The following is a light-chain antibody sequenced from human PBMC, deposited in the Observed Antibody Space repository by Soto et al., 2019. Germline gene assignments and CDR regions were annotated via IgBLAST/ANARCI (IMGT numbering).Light chain of an antibody. Sequence: QSALTQPASVSGSPGQSITISCTGSSSDGGTYNLVSWYQQHPGKAPKLIISEGSKRPSGVSTRFSGSKSGNTASLTISGLQPEDEADYYCCSYAGSSTYVVFGGGTKLTVL. CDR2: EGS. V-gene: IGLV2-23*01. J-gene: IGLJ2*01. CDR3: CSYAGSSTYVV. CDR1: SSDGGTYNL.